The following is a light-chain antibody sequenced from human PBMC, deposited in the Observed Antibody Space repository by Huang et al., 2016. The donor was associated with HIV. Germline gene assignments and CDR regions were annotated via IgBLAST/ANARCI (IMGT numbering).Light chain of an antibody. Sequence: IVMTQFLATLAVSPGEIATLSCRASQSINNNLVLYQQQSGQSPRLLIYDASARASGVPPRFSGSGSGTDFTLTINSLQSEDFAVYYCQQYGNWPPWTFGQGTKVE. J-gene: IGKJ1*01. CDR1: QSINNN. CDR3: QQYGNWPPWT. CDR2: DAS. V-gene: IGKV3-15*01.